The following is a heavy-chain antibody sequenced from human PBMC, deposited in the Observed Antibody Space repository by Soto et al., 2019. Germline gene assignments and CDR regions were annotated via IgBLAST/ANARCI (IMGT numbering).Heavy chain of an antibody. V-gene: IGHV3-23*01. J-gene: IGHJ5*02. CDR1: GFTFKNWA. CDR3: AKCDFGGDWGVYHYDP. Sequence: VQLLESGGGLVQPGGSMRLSCAASGFTFKNWALSWARQAPGKWLEWVSGISGGGEKTYYADSVKGRFNISRDNSKNTVYLQMNRLRAEDTALYSCAKCDFGGDWGVYHYDPWCQGTQVTVSS. D-gene: IGHD2-21*02. CDR2: ISGGGEKT.